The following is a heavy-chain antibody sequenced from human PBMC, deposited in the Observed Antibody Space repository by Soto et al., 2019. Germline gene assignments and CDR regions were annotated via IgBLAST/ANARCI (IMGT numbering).Heavy chain of an antibody. J-gene: IGHJ4*02. D-gene: IGHD5-18*01. CDR1: GFTFSSYA. Sequence: PGGSLRLSCAASGFTFSSYAIHWVRQAPGKGLEWVAVISSDGSNKYYRDSVKGRFTISRDNSKNTLYLQMNSLRAEDTAVYYCARDGSLQGQDTTLVLLFDYWGQGTLVTVSS. V-gene: IGHV3-30-3*01. CDR2: ISSDGSNK. CDR3: ARDGSLQGQDTTLVLLFDY.